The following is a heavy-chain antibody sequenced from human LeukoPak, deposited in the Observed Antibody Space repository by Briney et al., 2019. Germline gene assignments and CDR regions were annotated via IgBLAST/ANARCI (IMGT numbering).Heavy chain of an antibody. CDR3: AKDEYSGYDFGALYYYYGMDV. CDR1: GFTFSSYA. J-gene: IGHJ6*02. CDR2: ISGSGGST. D-gene: IGHD5-12*01. V-gene: IGHV3-23*01. Sequence: GGTLRLSCAASGFTFSSYAMSWVRHAPAKGLEWVSAISGSGGSTYYADSVKGRFTISRDNSKNTLYLQMNSLRAEDTAVYYCAKDEYSGYDFGALYYYYGMDVWGQGTTVTVSS.